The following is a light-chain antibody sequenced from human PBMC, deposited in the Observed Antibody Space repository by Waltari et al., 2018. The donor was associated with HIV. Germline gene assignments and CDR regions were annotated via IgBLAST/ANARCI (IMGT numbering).Light chain of an antibody. Sequence: QSALRQPASVSGSPEQSLSISCTGPTIPYHSVSSYQQHPGKAPKLLLFDDTSRPAGVSKRFSGSKSGNTASPTISWRQVEDEADYYCSSCTTSGSVLFGGGTNLTFL. CDR2: DDT. CDR3: SSCTTSGSVL. CDR1: TIPYHS. V-gene: IGLV2-14*03. J-gene: IGLJ2*01.